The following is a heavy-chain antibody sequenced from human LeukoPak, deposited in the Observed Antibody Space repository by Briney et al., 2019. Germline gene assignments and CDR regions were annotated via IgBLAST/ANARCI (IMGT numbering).Heavy chain of an antibody. CDR2: IIPILGIA. V-gene: IGHV1-69*04. D-gene: IGHD2-2*01. CDR1: GGTFSSYT. Sequence: ASVKVPCKASGGTFSSYTISWVRQAPGQGLEWMGRIIPILGIANYAQKFQGRVTITADKSTSTAYMELSSLRSEDTAVYYCAREDIVVEPAAPTTWGQGTLVTVSS. CDR3: AREDIVVEPAAPTT. J-gene: IGHJ4*02.